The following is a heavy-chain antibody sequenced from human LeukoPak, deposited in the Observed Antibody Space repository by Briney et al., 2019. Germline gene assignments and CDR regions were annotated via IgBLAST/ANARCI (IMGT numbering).Heavy chain of an antibody. CDR3: ARITYDFWSGYYMPNDP. CDR1: GYTFTNYG. CDR2: ISIYNGNT. D-gene: IGHD3-3*01. V-gene: IGHV1-18*01. J-gene: IGHJ5*02. Sequence: ASVKVSCKASGYTFTNYGISWVRQAPGQGLEWMGWISIYNGNTDYAQKLRGRVTMTTDTSTSTAYMELRSLRSDDTAVYYCARITYDFWSGYYMPNDPWGQGTLVTVSS.